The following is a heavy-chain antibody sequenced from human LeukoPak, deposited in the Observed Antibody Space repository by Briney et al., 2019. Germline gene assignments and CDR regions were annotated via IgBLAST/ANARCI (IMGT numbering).Heavy chain of an antibody. CDR3: ARVGYCSGPICFPPAATGMLDS. V-gene: IGHV1-18*01. D-gene: IGHD2-2*01. CDR1: GYTFTSYG. J-gene: IGHJ4*02. Sequence: ASVKVSCQAYGYTFTSYGISWVRRAPGQGLEWMGWISGYNGSTTYAQNLQGRVTMTTDTSTNTAYMELRSLRSDDTAVYFCARVGYCSGPICFPPAATGMLDSWGQGTLVTVSS. CDR2: ISGYNGST.